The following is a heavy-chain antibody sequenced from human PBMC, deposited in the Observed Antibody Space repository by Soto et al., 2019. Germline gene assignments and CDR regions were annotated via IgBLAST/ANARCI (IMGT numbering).Heavy chain of an antibody. CDR1: GGSISSYY. CDR2: IYYSGST. V-gene: IGHV4-59*01. Sequence: SETLSLTCTVSGGSISSYYWSWIRQPPGKGLEWIGYIYYSGSTNYNPSLKSRVTISVDTSKNQFSLKLSSVTAADTAVYYCVRGAPLGGAHWFDPWGQGTLVTVSS. CDR3: VRGAPLGGAHWFDP. J-gene: IGHJ5*02. D-gene: IGHD3-16*01.